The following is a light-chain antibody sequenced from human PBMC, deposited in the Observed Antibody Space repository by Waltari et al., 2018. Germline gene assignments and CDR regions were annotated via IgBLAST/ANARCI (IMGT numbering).Light chain of an antibody. CDR1: QSVSSY. Sequence: EIVLTQSPATLSLSPGERATLSCRASQSVSSYLAWYQQKPGQAPRLLIDDASNRATGIAGRFSGSGSGTDFTLTISSLEPEDFAVYYCQQRSNWPRTFGQGTKVEIK. J-gene: IGKJ1*01. V-gene: IGKV3-11*01. CDR2: DAS. CDR3: QQRSNWPRT.